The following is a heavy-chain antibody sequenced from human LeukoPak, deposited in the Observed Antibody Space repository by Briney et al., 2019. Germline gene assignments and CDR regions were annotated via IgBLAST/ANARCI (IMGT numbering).Heavy chain of an antibody. Sequence: GRSLRLSCAASGFTFSHYAMYWVRQAPGKGLEWVALISYDGSVQYYADSVKGRFTISRDSPKNTLYLQMNSLRPEDTAVYYCATVHWASRITGDGTRPFDYWGQGTLVTVSS. CDR3: ATVHWASRITGDGTRPFDY. V-gene: IGHV3-30*04. CDR2: ISYDGSVQ. CDR1: GFTFSHYA. D-gene: IGHD1-20*01. J-gene: IGHJ4*02.